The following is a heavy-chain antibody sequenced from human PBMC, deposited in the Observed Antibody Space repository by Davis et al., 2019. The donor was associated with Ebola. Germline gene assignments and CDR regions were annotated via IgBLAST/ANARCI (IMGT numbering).Heavy chain of an antibody. J-gene: IGHJ3*02. D-gene: IGHD6-19*01. CDR3: ARVLFSGWYYALDI. CDR2: INHSGGS. CDR1: GGSFSGYY. V-gene: IGHV4-34*01. Sequence: SETLSLTCAVYGGSFSGYYWSWIRQPPGKGLEWIGEINHSGGSNYNPSLKSRVTILGDTSKMQFSLELTSLTAADTATYYCARVLFSGWYYALDIWGQGTMVTVSS.